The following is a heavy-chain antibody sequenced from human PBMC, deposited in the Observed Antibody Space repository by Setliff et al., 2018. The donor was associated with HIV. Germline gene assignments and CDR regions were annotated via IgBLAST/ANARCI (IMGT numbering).Heavy chain of an antibody. CDR2: IYSGDST. J-gene: IGHJ4*02. CDR1: GFIVSSNY. CDR3: AKDLDSNVLLWSGRLWPDY. Sequence: GGSLRLSCAASGFIVSSNYMSWVRQAPGKGLEWVSIIYSGDSTYYADSVKGRFTISRDNSKSTLYLQMNSLRAEDTAVYYCAKDLDSNVLLWSGRLWPDYWGQGTLVTVSS. D-gene: IGHD3-10*01. V-gene: IGHV3-53*01.